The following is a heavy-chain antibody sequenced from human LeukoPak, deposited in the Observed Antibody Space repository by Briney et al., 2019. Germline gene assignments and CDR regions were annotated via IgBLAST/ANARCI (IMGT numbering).Heavy chain of an antibody. Sequence: PGGSLRLSCGASGFIFSNYAMTWVRQAPGKGLEWVSSSGSTTDYSDSVKGRFTISRDNSKNTLYLQMNSLRADDTAVYYCTRDSSYGDYSTAFDHWGQGALVTVSS. J-gene: IGHJ4*02. D-gene: IGHD4-17*01. CDR1: GFIFSNYA. CDR2: SGSTT. CDR3: TRDSSYGDYSTAFDH. V-gene: IGHV3-23*01.